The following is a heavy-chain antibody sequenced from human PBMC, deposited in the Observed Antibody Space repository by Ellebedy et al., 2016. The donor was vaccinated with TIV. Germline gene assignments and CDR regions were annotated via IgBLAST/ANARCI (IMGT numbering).Heavy chain of an antibody. V-gene: IGHV4-34*01. CDR3: ARDGSFRGVTPPDY. CDR1: GGSLSSDY. CDR2: INHSGST. D-gene: IGHD3-16*01. J-gene: IGHJ4*02. Sequence: MPSETLSLTCAVPGGSLSSDYWSWIRQSPEKGPEWIGEINHSGSTSDNPSLRSRVTISVDPSKNQYSLKLSSVTAADTAVYYCARDGSFRGVTPPDYWGQGTQVTVSS.